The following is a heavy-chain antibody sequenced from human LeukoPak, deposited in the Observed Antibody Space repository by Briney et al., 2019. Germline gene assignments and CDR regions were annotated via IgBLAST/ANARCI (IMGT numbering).Heavy chain of an antibody. CDR1: GYNFRNYG. J-gene: IGHJ3*02. D-gene: IGHD5-18*01. CDR3: ARDSARGYSYGYNAFDI. V-gene: IGHV1-18*01. Sequence: VASVKVSCKASGYNFRNYGIGWVRQAPRQGLEWMGWITAGNGNTNYAQKVQGRVTMTTDTSTSTAYMELRSLRSDDTAVYFCARDSARGYSYGYNAFDIWGQGTMVTVSS. CDR2: ITAGNGNT.